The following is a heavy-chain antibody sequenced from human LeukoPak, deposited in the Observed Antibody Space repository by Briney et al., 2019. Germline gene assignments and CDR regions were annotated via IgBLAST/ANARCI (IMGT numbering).Heavy chain of an antibody. J-gene: IGHJ4*02. D-gene: IGHD6-6*01. CDR3: VKESSYALPDY. V-gene: IGHV3-30*18. CDR1: GFTFSSYG. Sequence: GGSLRLSCAASGFTFSSYGMHWVRQAPGKGLEWVAVISYDGSNKYYADSVKGRFTISRDNSKNTLYLQMSSLRAEDTAVYYCVKESSYALPDYWGQGTLVTVSS. CDR2: ISYDGSNK.